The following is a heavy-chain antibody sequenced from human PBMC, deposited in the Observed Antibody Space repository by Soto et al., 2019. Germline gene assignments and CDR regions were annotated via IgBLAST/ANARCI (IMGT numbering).Heavy chain of an antibody. V-gene: IGHV5-51*01. CDR1: GYSFISYW. CDR3: ARHAWYRTSLYCMDV. J-gene: IGHJ6*02. CDR2: IYPGDSDT. D-gene: IGHD6-6*01. Sequence: PGESQKISCQGSGYSFISYWIGWVRQTPGKGLEWMGIIYPGDSDTIYIPSFHGQFTISAEKCISTAYLQWSSLKASDTAMYYCARHAWYRTSLYCMDVWGQGTTVTVSS.